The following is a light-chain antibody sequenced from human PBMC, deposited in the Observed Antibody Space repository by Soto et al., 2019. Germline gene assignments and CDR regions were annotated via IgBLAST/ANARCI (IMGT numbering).Light chain of an antibody. CDR2: DAS. Sequence: EIVFTQSPATLSLSPGERATLSCRASQSVSSNLAWYQQKPGQAPRLLIYDASNRANGIPARFSGSGSGTDFTLTISSLEPEDFAVYYCQQRSNWPTLTFGGGTKVDIK. CDR1: QSVSSN. J-gene: IGKJ4*01. CDR3: QQRSNWPTLT. V-gene: IGKV3-11*01.